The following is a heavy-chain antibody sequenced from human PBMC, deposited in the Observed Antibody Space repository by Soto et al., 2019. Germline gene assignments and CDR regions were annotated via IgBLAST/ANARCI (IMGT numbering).Heavy chain of an antibody. CDR3: AISQDRGGRTTFIY. Sequence: PGGSLRLSCAVSGFTFDDNAMHWVRQAPEKGPEWVSGINWKSDIGYADSVKGRFTISRDNAENSLYLQMNSLRAEDTALYYCAISQDRGGRTTFIYWGQGTQVNVSS. J-gene: IGHJ4*02. CDR1: GFTFDDNA. CDR2: INWKSDI. V-gene: IGHV3-9*01. D-gene: IGHD3-16*01.